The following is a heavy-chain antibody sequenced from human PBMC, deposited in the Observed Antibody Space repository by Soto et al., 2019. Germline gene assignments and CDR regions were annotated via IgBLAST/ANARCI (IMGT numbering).Heavy chain of an antibody. Sequence: PGGSLRLSCAASGFTFSSYAMGWVRQAPGKGLEWVSSISGSGGTSYYADSVKGRFTISRDNSQNTLYLQMNSLRAEDTAVYYCAKDPQARLRQWYDYWGQGILVTVSS. CDR3: AKDPQARLRQWYDY. D-gene: IGHD4-17*01. V-gene: IGHV3-23*01. CDR2: ISGSGGTS. J-gene: IGHJ4*02. CDR1: GFTFSSYA.